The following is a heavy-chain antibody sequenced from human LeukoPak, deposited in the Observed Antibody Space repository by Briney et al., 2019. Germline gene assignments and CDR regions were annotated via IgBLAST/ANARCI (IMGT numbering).Heavy chain of an antibody. CDR2: TYYRSKWYN. Sequence: SQTLSLTCAISGDSVSSNSAAWNWIRQSPSRGLEWLGRTYYRSKWYNDYAVSGKSRITINPDTSKNQFSLQLNSVTPEDTAVYYCAREAQYSSSWTKGFDYWGQGTLVTVSS. J-gene: IGHJ4*02. D-gene: IGHD6-13*01. CDR3: AREAQYSSSWTKGFDY. V-gene: IGHV6-1*01. CDR1: GDSVSSNSAA.